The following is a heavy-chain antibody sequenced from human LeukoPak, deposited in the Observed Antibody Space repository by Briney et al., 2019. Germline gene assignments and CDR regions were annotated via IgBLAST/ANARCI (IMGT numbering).Heavy chain of an antibody. CDR1: GFTFSSYS. CDR2: ISSNGGST. J-gene: IGHJ4*02. CDR3: ARQYSGYDRRLDY. V-gene: IGHV3-64*01. D-gene: IGHD5-12*01. Sequence: PGGSLRLSCAASGFTFSSYSMNWVRQAPGKGLEYVSAISSNGGSTYYANSVKGRFTISRDNSKNTLYLQMGSLRAEDMAVYYCARQYSGYDRRLDYWGQGTLVTVSS.